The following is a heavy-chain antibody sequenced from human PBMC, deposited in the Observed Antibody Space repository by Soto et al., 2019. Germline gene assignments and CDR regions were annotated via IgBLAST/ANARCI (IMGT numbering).Heavy chain of an antibody. D-gene: IGHD5-18*01. J-gene: IGHJ3*02. CDR2: TYYRSKWYN. Sequence: SQPLSLTCGVSGDSVSSNSSACNVMRQSPSRGLEWLGRTYYRSKWYNDYAVSVKSRITINPDTSKNQFSLQLNSVTPEDTAVYYCARWIQGSHAFEIWGQGTMVTVSS. V-gene: IGHV6-1*01. CDR1: GDSVSSNSSA. CDR3: ARWIQGSHAFEI.